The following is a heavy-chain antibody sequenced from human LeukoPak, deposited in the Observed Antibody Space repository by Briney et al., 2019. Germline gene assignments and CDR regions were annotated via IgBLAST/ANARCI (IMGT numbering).Heavy chain of an antibody. Sequence: SETLSLTCTVSGYSISSGYWWGWIRQSPGMGLEWIGSVHHSGSTYYNPSFKSRVTISVDTSKSQFSLKLSSVTAADTAVYYCARVRPGIAATGTWAAPVWGQGTLVTVSS. V-gene: IGHV4-38-2*02. CDR3: ARVRPGIAATGTWAAPV. CDR2: VHHSGST. J-gene: IGHJ4*02. CDR1: GYSISSGYW. D-gene: IGHD6-13*01.